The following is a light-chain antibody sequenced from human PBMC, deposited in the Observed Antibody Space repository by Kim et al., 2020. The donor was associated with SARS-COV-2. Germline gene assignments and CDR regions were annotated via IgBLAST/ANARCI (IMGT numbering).Light chain of an antibody. Sequence: NFMLTQPHSVSESPGKTVTISCTGSSGSIASNYVQWYQQRPGSAPTTVIYEDNQRPSGVPHRFSGSIDSSSNSASLTISGLKTEDEADYYCQSYDSSNWVFGGGTQLTVL. CDR2: EDN. J-gene: IGLJ3*02. CDR3: QSYDSSNWV. V-gene: IGLV6-57*02. CDR1: SGSIASNY.